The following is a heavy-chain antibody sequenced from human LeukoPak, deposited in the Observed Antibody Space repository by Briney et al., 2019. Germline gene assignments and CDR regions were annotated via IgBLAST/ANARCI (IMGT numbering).Heavy chain of an antibody. CDR3: ARSKRAVFGPDP. CDR1: GYTFTSYG. Sequence: ASVKVCCKTSGYTFTSYGISWVRQAPGQGLEWMGWISGYNGHTNYAQKVQGRVTMTRDTSISKAYMELSMLRSEDTAVYYCARSKRAVFGPDPWGQGTLVTVSS. CDR2: ISGYNGHT. V-gene: IGHV1-18*01. J-gene: IGHJ5*02. D-gene: IGHD3-16*01.